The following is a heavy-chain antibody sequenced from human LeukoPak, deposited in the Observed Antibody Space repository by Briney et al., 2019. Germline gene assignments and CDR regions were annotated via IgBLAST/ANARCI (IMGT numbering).Heavy chain of an antibody. CDR3: ARDAIAVAGGVEDY. CDR2: IYTSGST. CDR1: GGSISSYY. D-gene: IGHD6-19*01. Sequence: SETLSLTCTVSGGSISSYYWSWIRRPAGKGLEWIGRIYTSGSTNYNPSLKSRVTMSVDTSKNQFSLKLSSVTAADTAVYYCARDAIAVAGGVEDYWGQGTLVTVSS. J-gene: IGHJ4*02. V-gene: IGHV4-4*07.